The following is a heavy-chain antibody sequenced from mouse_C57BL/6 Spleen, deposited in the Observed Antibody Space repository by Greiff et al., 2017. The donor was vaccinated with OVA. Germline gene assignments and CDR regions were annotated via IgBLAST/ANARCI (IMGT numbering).Heavy chain of an antibody. CDR1: GYTFTDYN. CDR2: INPNNGGT. CDR3: ARFEDYDAGFDY. Sequence: EVQLQQSGPELVKPGASVKMSCKASGYTFTDYNMHWVKQSHGKSLEWIGYINPNNGGTSYNQKFKGKATLTVNKSSSTAYMELRSLTSEDSAVYYCARFEDYDAGFDYWGQGTTLTVSS. D-gene: IGHD2-4*01. J-gene: IGHJ2*01. V-gene: IGHV1-22*01.